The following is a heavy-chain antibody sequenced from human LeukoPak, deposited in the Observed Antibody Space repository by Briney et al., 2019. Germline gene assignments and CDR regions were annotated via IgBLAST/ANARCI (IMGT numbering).Heavy chain of an antibody. Sequence: GASVKVSCKASGYTLTSFSVSWVRQAPGQGLEWMGCINPNSGGTNYALRFQGRVTMTSDTSIRTAYMDLSGLRSDDTAVFYCARGRAGFDGFDFWGQGTMVNVSS. CDR3: ARGRAGFDGFDF. D-gene: IGHD3-9*01. CDR1: GYTLTSFS. J-gene: IGHJ3*01. CDR2: INPNSGGT. V-gene: IGHV1-2*02.